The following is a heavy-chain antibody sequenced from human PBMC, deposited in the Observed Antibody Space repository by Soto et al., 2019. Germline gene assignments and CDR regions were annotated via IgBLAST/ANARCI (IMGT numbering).Heavy chain of an antibody. V-gene: IGHV4-39*07. CDR3: ARVSGSYYYGMDV. CDR1: GGSISSSSYY. J-gene: IGHJ6*02. Sequence: SETLSLTCTVSGGSISSSSYYWGWIRQPPGKGLEWIGSIYYSGSTYYNPSLKSRVTISVDTSKNQFSLRLTSVTAADTAVYYCARVSGSYYYGMDVWGQGTTVTVSS. CDR2: IYYSGST. D-gene: IGHD1-26*01.